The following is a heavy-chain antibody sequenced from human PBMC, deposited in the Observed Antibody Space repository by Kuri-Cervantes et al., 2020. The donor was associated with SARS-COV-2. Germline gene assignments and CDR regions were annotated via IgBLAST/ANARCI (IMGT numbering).Heavy chain of an antibody. CDR2: ISAYNGNT. CDR3: ARDRYCSSTSCSYWFDP. CDR1: GYTFTSYG. J-gene: IGHJ5*02. D-gene: IGHD2-2*01. V-gene: IGHV1-18*01. Sequence: ASVKVSCKASGYTFTSYGISWVRQAPGQGLEWMGWISAYNGNTNYAQKLQGRVTMTTDTSTSTAYMELRRLRPDDTAVYYCARDRYCSSTSCSYWFDPWGQGTLVTVSS.